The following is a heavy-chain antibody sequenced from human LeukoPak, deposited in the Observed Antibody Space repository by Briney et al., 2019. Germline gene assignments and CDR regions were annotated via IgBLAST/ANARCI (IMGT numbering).Heavy chain of an antibody. Sequence: GGSLRLSCAASGFTFSSYWMHWVRQAPGKGLVWVSRINSDGSSTIYADSVKGRFTISRDNSKNTLYLEMNSLRVEDTALYYCATDANLDSVGDYWGQGSLVTVSS. CDR3: ATDANLDSVGDY. D-gene: IGHD5-18*01. J-gene: IGHJ4*02. V-gene: IGHV3-74*01. CDR2: INSDGSST. CDR1: GFTFSSYW.